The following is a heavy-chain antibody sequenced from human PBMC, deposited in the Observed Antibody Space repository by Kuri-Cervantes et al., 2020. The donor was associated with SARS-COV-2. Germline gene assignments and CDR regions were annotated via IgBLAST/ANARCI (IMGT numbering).Heavy chain of an antibody. D-gene: IGHD3-3*01. CDR1: GGSISSHY. Sequence: SETLSLTCTVSGGSISSHYWSWIRQPPGKGLEWIGSFSYSGSSYHNPSLKSRVTISVDTSKNQFSLKLSSVTAAETAVYYCASFGARFLFDYWGQGTLVTVSS. J-gene: IGHJ4*02. CDR2: FSYSGSS. V-gene: IGHV4-59*05. CDR3: ASFGARFLFDY.